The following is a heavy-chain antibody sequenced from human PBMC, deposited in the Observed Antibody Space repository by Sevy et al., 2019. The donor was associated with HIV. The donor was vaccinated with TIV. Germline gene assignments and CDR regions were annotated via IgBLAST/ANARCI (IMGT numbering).Heavy chain of an antibody. J-gene: IGHJ4*02. CDR3: ARAARWFGELYY. D-gene: IGHD3-10*01. CDR1: GFTVSSNY. V-gene: IGHV3-53*01. CDR2: IYSGGST. Sequence: GGSLRLSCAASGFTVSSNYMSWVRQAPGKGLEWVSVIYSGGSTYYADSVKGRFTTSGDNSKNTLYLQMNSLRAEDTAVYYCARAARWFGELYYWGQGTLVTVSS.